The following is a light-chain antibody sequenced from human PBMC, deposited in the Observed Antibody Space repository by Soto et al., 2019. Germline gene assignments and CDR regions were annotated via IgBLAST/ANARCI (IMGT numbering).Light chain of an antibody. CDR3: SSYTSSSTLVV. Sequence: QSALTQPASVSGSPGQSITITCTGTSSDVETNTLVSWFQQHPGNVPKLLIYEVSNRPSGVSNRFSGSKSGNTASLTISGLQAEDEADYYCSSYTSSSTLVVFGGGTKLTVL. CDR1: SSDVETNTL. V-gene: IGLV2-14*02. CDR2: EVS. J-gene: IGLJ2*01.